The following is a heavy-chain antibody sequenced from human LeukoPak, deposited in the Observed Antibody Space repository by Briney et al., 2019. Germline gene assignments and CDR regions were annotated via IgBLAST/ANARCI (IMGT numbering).Heavy chain of an antibody. CDR1: GGSISSYY. J-gene: IGHJ5*02. CDR3: ARGRRSTTMIVVVITRFDP. CDR2: INHSGST. D-gene: IGHD3-22*01. V-gene: IGHV4-34*01. Sequence: SETLSLTCTVSGGSISSYYWSWIRQPPGKGLEWIGEINHSGSTNYNPSLKSRVTISVDTSKNQFSLKLSSVTAADTAVYYCARGRRSTTMIVVVITRFDPWGQGTLVTVSS.